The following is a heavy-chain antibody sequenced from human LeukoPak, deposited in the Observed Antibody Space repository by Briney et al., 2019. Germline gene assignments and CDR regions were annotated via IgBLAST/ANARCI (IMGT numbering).Heavy chain of an antibody. CDR2: ISGSGGST. J-gene: IGHJ5*02. Sequence: GGSLRLSCAASGFTFSSYAMSWVRQAPGKGLEWVSAISGSGGSTYYADSVKGRFTISRDNSKNTLYLQMNSLRAEDTAIYYCAKDPEIVVVITGWFDPWGQGTLVTVSS. D-gene: IGHD3-22*01. V-gene: IGHV3-23*01. CDR1: GFTFSSYA. CDR3: AKDPEIVVVITGWFDP.